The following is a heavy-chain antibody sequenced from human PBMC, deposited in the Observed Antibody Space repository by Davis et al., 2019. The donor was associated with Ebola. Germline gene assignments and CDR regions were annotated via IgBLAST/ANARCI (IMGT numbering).Heavy chain of an antibody. V-gene: IGHV1-18*04. CDR1: GYTFTGYY. D-gene: IGHD1-1*01. Sequence: ASVKVSCKASGYTFTGYYMHWVRQAPGQGLEWMGWINPHNGNTNYAQNVQGRVTMTTDTSTSTAYMEVGSLSSDDTAVYYCARAQFPTTSDHWGQGTLVTVSS. CDR3: ARAQFPTTSDH. J-gene: IGHJ4*02. CDR2: INPHNGNT.